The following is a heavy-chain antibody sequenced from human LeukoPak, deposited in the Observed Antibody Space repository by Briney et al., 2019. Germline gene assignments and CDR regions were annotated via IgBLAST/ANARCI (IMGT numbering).Heavy chain of an antibody. CDR2: IIPILGIA. CDR3: ASQRWLQFMSRYYFDY. J-gene: IGHJ4*02. V-gene: IGHV1-69*04. D-gene: IGHD5-24*01. CDR1: GGTFSSYA. Sequence: SVKVSCKASGGTFSSYAISWVRQAPGQGLEWMGRIIPILGIANYAQKFQGRVTITADKSTSTAYMELSSLRSEDTAVYYCASQRWLQFMSRYYFDYWGQGTLVTVSS.